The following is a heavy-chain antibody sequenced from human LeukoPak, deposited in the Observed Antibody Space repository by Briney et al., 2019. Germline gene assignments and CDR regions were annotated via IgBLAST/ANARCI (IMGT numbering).Heavy chain of an antibody. J-gene: IGHJ5*02. Sequence: GGSLRLSCAASGFIFSNYDMHWVRQGTGNGLEWVSAFHTAGDTHYAGSVKGRFTISRDNAKNALYLQMNGLRAEDTGVYYCARGHLDPWGQGTLVTVSS. CDR1: GFIFSNYD. CDR3: ARGHLDP. V-gene: IGHV3-13*01. CDR2: FHTAGDT.